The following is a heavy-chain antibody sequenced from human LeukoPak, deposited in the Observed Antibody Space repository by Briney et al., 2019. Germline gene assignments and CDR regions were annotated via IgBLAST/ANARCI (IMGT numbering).Heavy chain of an antibody. V-gene: IGHV3-30*03. D-gene: IGHD3-22*01. CDR2: ISYDGSNK. CDR3: ARGPSVVITHFDY. J-gene: IGHJ4*02. Sequence: GGSLRLSCAASGFTFSSYGMHWVRQAPGKGLEWVAVISYDGSNKYYADSVKGRFTISRDNSKNTVHLQMNSLRAEDTAVYYCARGPSVVITHFDYWGQGTLVTVSS. CDR1: GFTFSSYG.